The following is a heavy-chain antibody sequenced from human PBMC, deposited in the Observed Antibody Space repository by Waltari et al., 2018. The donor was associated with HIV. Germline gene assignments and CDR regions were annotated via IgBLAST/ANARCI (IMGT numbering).Heavy chain of an antibody. CDR3: ATELGSYYCYYYGLDV. CDR1: VFTDYE. D-gene: IGHD1-26*01. V-gene: IGHV1-8*02. CDR2: MKPQSGAT. J-gene: IGHJ6*02. Sequence: QVQLVQSGAEVKKTGASVKMSCKASVFTDYEINWVRQASGQGLELMGWMKPQSGATAYAEKIQGRVTMTRDTSTSTAYMELINLTSDDTGVYYCATELGSYYCYYYGLDVWGQGTTVTVSS.